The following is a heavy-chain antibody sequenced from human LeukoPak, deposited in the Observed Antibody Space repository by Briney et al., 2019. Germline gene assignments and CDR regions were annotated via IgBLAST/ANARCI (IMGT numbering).Heavy chain of an antibody. CDR2: IRYDGSNK. D-gene: IGHD2-2*01. CDR1: GFTFSDYY. J-gene: IGHJ4*02. V-gene: IGHV3-30*02. Sequence: PGGSLRLSCAASGFTFSDYYMSWIRQAPGKGLEWVAFIRYDGSNKYYADSVKGRFTISRDNSKNTLYLQMNSLRAEDTAVYYCAKGSTVVVPAAPNYWGQGTLVTVSS. CDR3: AKGSTVVVPAAPNY.